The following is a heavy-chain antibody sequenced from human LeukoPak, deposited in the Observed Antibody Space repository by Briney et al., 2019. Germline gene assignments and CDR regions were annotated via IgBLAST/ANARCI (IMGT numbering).Heavy chain of an antibody. CDR2: MNPNSGKT. J-gene: IGHJ6*02. CDR3: ARDYFETSGSVYHFYGLDV. CDR1: GYTFTSYD. V-gene: IGHV1-8*01. D-gene: IGHD3-22*01. Sequence: VASVKVSCKASGYTFTSYDINWVRQAPGQGLEWMGWMNPNSGKTGYAQSFQGRVTMTRDTSTDTAYMELNSLRSEDTAVYYCARDYFETSGSVYHFYGLDVWGLGTTVTVSS.